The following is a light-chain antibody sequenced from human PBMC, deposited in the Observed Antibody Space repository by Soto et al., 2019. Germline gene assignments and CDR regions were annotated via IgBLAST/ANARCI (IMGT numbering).Light chain of an antibody. CDR1: SSDVGDYNY. CDR3: SSYAGSNNLV. J-gene: IGLJ3*02. CDR2: DVS. Sequence: QSALTQPPSASGSPGQSVTISCTGTSSDVGDYNYVSWYQQHPGKAPKLMIYDVSKRPSGVPDRFSGSKSGNTASLTVSGLQAEDEADYYCSSYAGSNNLVFGGGTQLTVL. V-gene: IGLV2-8*01.